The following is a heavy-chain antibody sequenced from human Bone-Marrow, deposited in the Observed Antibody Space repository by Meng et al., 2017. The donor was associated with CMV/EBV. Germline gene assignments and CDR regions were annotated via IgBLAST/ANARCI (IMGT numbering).Heavy chain of an antibody. Sequence: SETLSLTCAVYGGSFSGYYWSWIRQPPGKGLEWIGEINHSGRTNYNPSLKSRVTISVDTSKNQFSMKLSYVTAADTAVYYCARDLVVPAPYGMDGWGQGTTVTVSS. J-gene: IGHJ6*02. CDR1: GGSFSGYY. V-gene: IGHV4-34*01. CDR3: ARDLVVPAPYGMDG. D-gene: IGHD2-2*01. CDR2: INHSGRT.